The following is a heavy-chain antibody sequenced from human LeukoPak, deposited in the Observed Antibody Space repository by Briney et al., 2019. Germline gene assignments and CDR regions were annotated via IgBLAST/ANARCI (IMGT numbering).Heavy chain of an antibody. V-gene: IGHV1-46*01. Sequence: ASVKVPCKASGYTFTSYYMHWVRQAPGHGLEWMGIINPSGGSTSYVQKLQGRVTMTRDTSTSTVYMEVSSLRSEDTAVYFCVRSVGSSGWYGEFDYWGQGTLVTVSS. D-gene: IGHD6-19*01. J-gene: IGHJ4*02. CDR2: INPSGGST. CDR1: GYTFTSYY. CDR3: VRSVGSSGWYGEFDY.